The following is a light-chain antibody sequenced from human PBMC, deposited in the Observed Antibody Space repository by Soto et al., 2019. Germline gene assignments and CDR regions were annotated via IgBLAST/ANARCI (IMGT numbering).Light chain of an antibody. V-gene: IGKV1-5*03. Sequence: DIQMTQSPSTVSASVGDRVTITCRASQPISRWLAWYQQKPGKAPKLLIYEASTLEIGVSSRFSGSGSGTEFTLTISSLQTDEFATYFCQQCKGYPYTFGQGTKLEI. CDR3: QQCKGYPYT. CDR2: EAS. CDR1: QPISRW. J-gene: IGKJ2*01.